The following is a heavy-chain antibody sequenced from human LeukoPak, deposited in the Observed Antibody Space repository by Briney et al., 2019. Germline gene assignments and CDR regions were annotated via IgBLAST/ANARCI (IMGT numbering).Heavy chain of an antibody. D-gene: IGHD3-10*02. CDR2: LGGSGDST. CDR3: ARDSPVCSY. V-gene: IGHV3-23*01. Sequence: PGGSLRLSCAASGFTLSSHGMSWVRQAPGKGLEWVSALGGSGDSTYYADSVKGRFTISRDTSKDTLYLQMNSLRAEDTAVYYCARDSPVCSYWGQGTLVTVSS. CDR1: GFTLSSHG. J-gene: IGHJ4*02.